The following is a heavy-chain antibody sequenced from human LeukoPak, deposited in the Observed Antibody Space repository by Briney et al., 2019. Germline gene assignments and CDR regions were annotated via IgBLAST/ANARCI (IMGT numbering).Heavy chain of an antibody. V-gene: IGHV3-30*18. CDR1: GFTFSSYA. CDR3: AKVHYGDYSYFDY. Sequence: GGSLRLSCAASGFTFSSYAMSWVRQAPGKGLEWVAVISYDGSNKYYADSVKGRFTISRDNSKNTLYLQMNSLRAEDTAVYYCAKVHYGDYSYFDYWGQGTLVTVSS. J-gene: IGHJ4*02. D-gene: IGHD4-17*01. CDR2: ISYDGSNK.